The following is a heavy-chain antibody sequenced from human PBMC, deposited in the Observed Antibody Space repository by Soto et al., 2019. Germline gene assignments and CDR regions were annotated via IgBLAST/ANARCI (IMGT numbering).Heavy chain of an antibody. D-gene: IGHD3-10*01. CDR3: ARAPGRWHLYYFDY. CDR2: LSRDGSKQ. J-gene: IGHJ4*02. V-gene: IGHV3-30*03. CDR1: GFMFNNHG. Sequence: GGSLRLSCAASGFMFNNHGMHWVRQAPGKGLEWVALLSRDGSKQFYRDSVKGRFTISRDNSKNTLYLQMNSLRAEDTAVYYCARAPGRWHLYYFDYWGQGNLVTVSS.